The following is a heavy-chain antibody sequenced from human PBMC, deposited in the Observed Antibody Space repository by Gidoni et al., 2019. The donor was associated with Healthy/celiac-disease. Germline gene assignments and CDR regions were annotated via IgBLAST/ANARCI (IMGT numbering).Heavy chain of an antibody. CDR2: ISWNSGSI. D-gene: IGHD6-13*01. CDR1: GFTFVDSA. CDR3: AKTFGGSSSWYGGPFDY. J-gene: IGHJ4*02. V-gene: IGHV3-9*01. Sequence: EVQLVESGGGLVQPGRSLRLSCSAPGFTFVDSAMHWVRQAPGKGLEWVSGISWNSGSIGYADSVKGRFTISRDNAKNSLYLQMNSLRAEDTALYYCAKTFGGSSSWYGGPFDYWGQGTLVTVSS.